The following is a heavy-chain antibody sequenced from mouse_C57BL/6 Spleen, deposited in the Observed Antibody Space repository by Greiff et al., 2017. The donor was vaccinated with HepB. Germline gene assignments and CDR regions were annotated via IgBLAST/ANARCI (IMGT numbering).Heavy chain of an antibody. V-gene: IGHV1-82*01. CDR2: IYPGDGDT. J-gene: IGHJ2*01. CDR1: GYAFSSSW. CDR3: AAHSNLDY. Sequence: VQVVESGPELVKPGASVKISCKASGYAFSSSWMNWVKQRPGKGLEWIGRIYPGDGDTNYNGKFKGKATLTADKSSSTAYMQLSSLTSEDSAVYFCAAHSNLDYWGQGTTLTVSS. D-gene: IGHD2-5*01.